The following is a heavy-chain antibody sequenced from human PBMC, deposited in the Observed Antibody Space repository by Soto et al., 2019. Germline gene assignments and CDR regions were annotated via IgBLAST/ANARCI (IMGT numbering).Heavy chain of an antibody. J-gene: IGHJ2*01. V-gene: IGHV4-39*01. CDR3: ARKTVTTFIWYFDL. CDR2: IYYSGST. CDR1: GGSISSSSYY. D-gene: IGHD4-17*01. Sequence: TSETLSLTCTVSGGSISSSSYYWGGFLQHPGKRLEWIGSIYYSGSTYYNPSLKSRVTISVDTSKNQFSLKLSSVTAADTAVYYCARKTVTTFIWYFDLWGRGTLVTVSS.